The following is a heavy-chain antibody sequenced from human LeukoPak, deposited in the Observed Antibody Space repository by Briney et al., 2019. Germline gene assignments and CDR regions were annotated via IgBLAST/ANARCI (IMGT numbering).Heavy chain of an antibody. V-gene: IGHV3-11*04. D-gene: IGHD7-27*01. CDR3: VARFTGDYYFDY. Sequence: GGSLRLSCAASGFTFSDYYMTWIRQAPGKGLEWVSYISSSGSTIYYADSVKGRFTISRDNAKNSLYLQMNSLRAEDTAVYYCVARFTGDYYFDYWGQGTLVTVSS. CDR1: GFTFSDYY. J-gene: IGHJ4*02. CDR2: ISSSGSTI.